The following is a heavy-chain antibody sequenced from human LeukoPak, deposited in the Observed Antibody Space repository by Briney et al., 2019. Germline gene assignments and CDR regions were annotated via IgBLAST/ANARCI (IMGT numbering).Heavy chain of an antibody. J-gene: IGHJ4*02. V-gene: IGHV4-38-2*01. CDR2: IYHSGST. CDR3: ARVGYSGYGYYFDN. Sequence: SETLSLTCAVSDYSITSDYYWGWIRQPPGKGLEWIGSIYHSGSTNYNPSLKSRVTLSVDTSKSQFSLKLSSVTAADTAVYYCARVGYSGYGYYFDNWGQGTLVTVSS. CDR1: DYSITSDYY. D-gene: IGHD5-12*01.